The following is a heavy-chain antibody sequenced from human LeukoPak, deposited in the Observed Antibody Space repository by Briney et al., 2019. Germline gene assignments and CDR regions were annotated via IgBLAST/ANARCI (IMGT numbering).Heavy chain of an antibody. J-gene: IGHJ4*02. CDR1: GFTFSSYA. CDR2: ISTSGATT. V-gene: IGHV3-23*01. Sequence: GGSLRLSCAASGFTFSSYAMSWVRQAPGKGLEWVSVISTSGATTYYADSVKGWFTISRDNSRNTLSLQMNSLRAEDTAAYYCATAVSGWYDYWGQGALVTVSS. CDR3: ATAVSGWYDY. D-gene: IGHD6-19*01.